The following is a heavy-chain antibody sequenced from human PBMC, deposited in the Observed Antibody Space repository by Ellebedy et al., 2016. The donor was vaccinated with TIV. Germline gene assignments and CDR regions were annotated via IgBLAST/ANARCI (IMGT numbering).Heavy chain of an antibody. CDR1: GFSLSTSGMC. CDR3: ARMVRGDLSMDV. V-gene: IGHV2-70*01. Sequence: SGPTLVXPTQTLTLTCTFSGFSLSTSGMCVGWIRQPPGKALEWLALIDGTDDKYYSTSLKTRLTISKDTSKSQVVLTMTNMDPVDTATYYCARMVRGDLSMDVWGQGTTVTVSS. D-gene: IGHD3-10*01. J-gene: IGHJ6*02. CDR2: IDGTDDK.